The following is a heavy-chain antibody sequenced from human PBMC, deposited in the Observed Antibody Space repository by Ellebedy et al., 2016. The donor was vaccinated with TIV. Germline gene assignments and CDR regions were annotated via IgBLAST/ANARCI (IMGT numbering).Heavy chain of an antibody. CDR2: INAGNGNT. CDR1: GYTFTSYA. D-gene: IGHD2-2*01. Sequence: ASVKVSXXASGYTFTSYAMHWVRQAPGQRLEWMGWINAGNGNTKYSQKFQGRVTITRDTSASTAYMELSSLRSEDTAVYYCARGVFGDIVVVPAASMGALFPWGQGTLVTVSS. V-gene: IGHV1-3*01. CDR3: ARGVFGDIVVVPAASMGALFP. J-gene: IGHJ5*02.